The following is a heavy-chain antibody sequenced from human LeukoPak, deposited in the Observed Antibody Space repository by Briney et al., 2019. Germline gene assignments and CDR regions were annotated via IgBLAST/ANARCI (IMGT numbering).Heavy chain of an antibody. CDR3: ARWGYSSGWVPGWYNWFDP. V-gene: IGHV4-34*01. J-gene: IGHJ5*02. CDR2: INHSGST. Sequence: PSETLSLTCAVYGGSFSGYYWSWIRQPPGKGLEWIGEINHSGSTNYNPSLKSRVTISVDTSKNQFSLKLSSVTAADTAVYYCARWGYSSGWVPGWYNWFDPWGQGTLVTVSS. D-gene: IGHD6-19*01. CDR1: GGSFSGYY.